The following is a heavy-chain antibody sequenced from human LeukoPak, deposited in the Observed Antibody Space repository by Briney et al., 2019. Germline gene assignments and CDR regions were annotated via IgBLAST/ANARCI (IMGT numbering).Heavy chain of an antibody. CDR3: ARPRGNVEMARIPFDY. J-gene: IGHJ4*02. D-gene: IGHD5-24*01. CDR1: GFTFSSYS. V-gene: IGHV3-21*01. Sequence: GGSLRLSCAASGFTFSSYSMNWVRQAPGKGLEWVSSISSSNSYIYYADSVKGRFTISRDNAKNSVDLQMNSLRAEDTAVYYCARPRGNVEMARIPFDYWGQGTLVTVSS. CDR2: ISSSNSYI.